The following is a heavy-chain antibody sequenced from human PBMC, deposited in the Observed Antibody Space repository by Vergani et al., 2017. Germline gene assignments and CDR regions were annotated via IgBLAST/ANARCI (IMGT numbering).Heavy chain of an antibody. Sequence: QVQLVQSGGGVVQPGGSLRLSCVASGFTFNRYGMQWVRQAPGKGLEWVAYVLFDGSNEYYADSVKGRFIVSRDISKNTLYLEMNSLSAEDTALYHCVKDHPVFDEWGRGTLVSVS. V-gene: IGHV3-30*02. CDR3: VKDHPVFDE. CDR1: GFTFNRYG. CDR2: VLFDGSNE. J-gene: IGHJ4*02.